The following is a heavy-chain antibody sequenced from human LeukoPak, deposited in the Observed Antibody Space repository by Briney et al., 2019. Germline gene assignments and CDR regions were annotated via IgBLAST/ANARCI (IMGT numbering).Heavy chain of an antibody. Sequence: ASVKVSCKASGYTFTSYYMHWVRQAPGQGLEWMGIINPSGGSTSYAQKFQGRVTMTRDMSTSTVYMELSSLRSEDTAVYYCARALRAALAEGVGAFDIWGQGTMVTVSS. J-gene: IGHJ3*02. CDR2: INPSGGST. CDR3: ARALRAALAEGVGAFDI. V-gene: IGHV1-46*01. D-gene: IGHD1-26*01. CDR1: GYTFTSYY.